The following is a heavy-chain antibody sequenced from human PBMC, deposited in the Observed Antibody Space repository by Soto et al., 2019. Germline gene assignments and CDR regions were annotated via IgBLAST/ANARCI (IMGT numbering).Heavy chain of an antibody. CDR3: ARDHDYSYFDY. CDR2: IYYSGST. CDR1: GGSVSSGSYY. V-gene: IGHV4-61*01. J-gene: IGHJ4*02. Sequence: QVQLQESGPGLVKPSETLSLTCTVSGGSVSSGSYYWSWIRQPPGKGLEWIGYIYYSGSTNYNPSLKRRVTILVDTSKDQFSLKLSSVTAADTAVYYCARDHDYSYFDYWGQGTLVTVSS. D-gene: IGHD4-17*01.